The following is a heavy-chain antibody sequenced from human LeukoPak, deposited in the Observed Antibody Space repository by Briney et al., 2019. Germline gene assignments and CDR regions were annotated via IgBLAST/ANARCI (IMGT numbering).Heavy chain of an antibody. D-gene: IGHD2-15*01. CDR2: IFYSGST. CDR1: GGSISSYY. V-gene: IGHV4-39*01. Sequence: SETLSLTCTVSGGSISSYYWGWIRQPPGKGLEWIGSIFYSGSTYYNPSLKSRVTISVDTSKNQFSLKLSSVTAADTALYYCASQYNLLVVAATPYYFDYWGQGTLVTVSS. CDR3: ASQYNLLVVAATPYYFDY. J-gene: IGHJ4*02.